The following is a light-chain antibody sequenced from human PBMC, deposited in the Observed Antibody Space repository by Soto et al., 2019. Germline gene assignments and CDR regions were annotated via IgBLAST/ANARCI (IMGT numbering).Light chain of an antibody. J-gene: IGKJ2*01. Sequence: EIVLTQSPGTLSLSPGERATLSCRTSQSVNSRYLAWYQQKPGQAPRLLIYGASSRATGIPDRFSGSGSGTDFTLTISRLEPEDFAVYYCQQYVTSPPMYTFSQGTKREIK. CDR1: QSVNSRY. CDR2: GAS. CDR3: QQYVTSPPMYT. V-gene: IGKV3-20*01.